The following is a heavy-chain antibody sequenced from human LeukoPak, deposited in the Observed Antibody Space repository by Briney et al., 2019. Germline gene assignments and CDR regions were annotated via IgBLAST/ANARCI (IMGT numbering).Heavy chain of an antibody. CDR2: INHSGST. Sequence: SETLSLTSAVYGGSFSGYYWSWIRQPPGKGLEWIGEINHSGSTNYNPYLKTRVTISVDTSKNQFSLKLSSVTAADTAVYYCARGNPPGDDSRVGRFDYWGQGTLVTVSS. CDR1: GGSFSGYY. J-gene: IGHJ4*02. CDR3: ARGNPPGDDSRVGRFDY. V-gene: IGHV4-34*01. D-gene: IGHD3-22*01.